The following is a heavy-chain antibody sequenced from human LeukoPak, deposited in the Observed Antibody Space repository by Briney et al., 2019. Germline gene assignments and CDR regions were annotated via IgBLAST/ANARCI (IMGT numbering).Heavy chain of an antibody. J-gene: IGHJ4*02. CDR2: IYYSGST. Sequence: SETLSLTCTVSGGSISSSSYYWGWIRQPPGKGLEWIGYIYYSGSTNYNPSLRSRVTLSVDTSKNQFSLKLSSVTAADTAVYYCARGWGWVFFDYWGQGTLVTVSS. V-gene: IGHV4-61*05. CDR3: ARGWGWVFFDY. CDR1: GGSISSSSYY. D-gene: IGHD3-16*01.